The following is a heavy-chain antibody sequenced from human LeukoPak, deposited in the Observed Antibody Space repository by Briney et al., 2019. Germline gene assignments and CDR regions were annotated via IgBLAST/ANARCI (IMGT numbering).Heavy chain of an antibody. CDR3: ARGREYYDSSGYAYSHFDY. D-gene: IGHD3-22*01. Sequence: GESLKISCKGSGYSFTTYWIGWVRQMPGKGLELMGIIYPGGSDTRYSPSFQGQVTISADKSISTAYLQWSSLKASDTAMYYCARGREYYDSSGYAYSHFDYWGQGTLVTVSS. V-gene: IGHV5-51*01. CDR2: IYPGGSDT. J-gene: IGHJ4*02. CDR1: GYSFTTYW.